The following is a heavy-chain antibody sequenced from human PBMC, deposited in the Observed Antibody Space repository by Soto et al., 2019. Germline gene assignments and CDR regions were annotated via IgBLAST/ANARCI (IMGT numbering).Heavy chain of an antibody. CDR1: GFTFSSYA. Sequence: GGSLRLSCAASGFTFSSYAMHWVRQAPGKGLEWVAVISYDGSNKYYADSVKGRFTISRDNSKNTLYLQMNSLRAEDTAVYYCARDLGYGDNDYWGQGTLVTVSS. CDR3: ARDLGYGDNDY. D-gene: IGHD4-17*01. J-gene: IGHJ4*02. V-gene: IGHV3-30-3*01. CDR2: ISYDGSNK.